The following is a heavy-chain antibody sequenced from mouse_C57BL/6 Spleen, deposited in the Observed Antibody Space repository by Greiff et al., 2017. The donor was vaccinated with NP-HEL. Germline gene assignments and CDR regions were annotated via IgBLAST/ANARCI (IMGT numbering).Heavy chain of an antibody. Sequence: QVQLKQSGAELARPGASVKLSCKASGYTFTSYGISWVKQRTGQGLEWIGEIYPRSGNTYYNEKFKGKATLTADKSSSTASMELRSLTSEDSAVYFCARSGYDYDDGRCGYWGQGTLVTVSA. CDR1: GYTFTSYG. D-gene: IGHD2-4*01. CDR2: IYPRSGNT. V-gene: IGHV1-81*01. J-gene: IGHJ3*01. CDR3: ARSGYDYDDGRCGY.